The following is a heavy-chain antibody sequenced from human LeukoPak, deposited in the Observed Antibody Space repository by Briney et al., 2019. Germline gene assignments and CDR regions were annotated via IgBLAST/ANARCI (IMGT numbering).Heavy chain of an antibody. CDR1: GFTFSRSW. CDR2: IRPDGSVV. CDR3: AKVEQWLVKYYYYGMDV. V-gene: IGHV3-7*03. Sequence: GGSLRLSCAASGFTFSRSWMTWVRQAPGKGLEWVAHIRPDGSVVDYVDSVKGRFTVSRDNAKNLLYLQMNSLRAEDTAVYYCAKVEQWLVKYYYYGMDVWGQGTTVTVSS. D-gene: IGHD6-19*01. J-gene: IGHJ6*02.